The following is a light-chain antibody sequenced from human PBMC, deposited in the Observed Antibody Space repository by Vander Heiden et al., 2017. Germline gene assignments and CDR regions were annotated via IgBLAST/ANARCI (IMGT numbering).Light chain of an antibody. J-gene: IGLJ3*02. CDR2: TNM. CDR3: ATWDDSRNGWV. CDR1: RSNIGRNT. Sequence: QSVLIQPPSASGTPGQTVTISCSGGRSNIGRNTVHWYQQLPGTAPKLLVYTNMQRPSGVPDRFSGSKSGTSASLTISGLQFEDEADFYCATWDDSRNGWVFGGGTKLTVL. V-gene: IGLV1-44*01.